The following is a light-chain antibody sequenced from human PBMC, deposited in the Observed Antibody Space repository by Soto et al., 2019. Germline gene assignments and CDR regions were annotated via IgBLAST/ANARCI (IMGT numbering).Light chain of an antibody. V-gene: IGLV2-8*01. Sequence: QSVLTQPPSASGSPGQSVTISCTGTSSDVGGYNYVSWYQQYPGRAPKLMIYEVTKRPSGVPDRFSGSKSGNTASLTVSGRQAEEEADYYCSSYAASNNFYFVFGGGTKLTVL. CDR3: SSYAASNNFYFV. CDR1: SSDVGGYNY. CDR2: EVT. J-gene: IGLJ3*02.